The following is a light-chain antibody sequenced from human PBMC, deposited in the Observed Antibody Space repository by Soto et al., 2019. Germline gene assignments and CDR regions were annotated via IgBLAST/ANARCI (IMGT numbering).Light chain of an antibody. CDR3: QQRSNLWT. CDR1: QSVSSY. CDR2: DAS. Sequence: EIVLTQSPATLSLSPGEKATLSCRASQSVSSYLAWYQQKPGQAPRLLIYDASNRATGIPARFSGSGSGTDFTLTIGSLEPEDFAVYYCQQRSNLWTFGQGTKVEI. J-gene: IGKJ1*01. V-gene: IGKV3-11*01.